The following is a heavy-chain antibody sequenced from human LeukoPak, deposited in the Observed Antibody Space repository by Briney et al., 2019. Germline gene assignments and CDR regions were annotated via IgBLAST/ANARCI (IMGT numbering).Heavy chain of an antibody. CDR1: GYTFTSYD. CDR2: MNPNSGNT. D-gene: IGHD2-2*01. CDR3: ARGGGYCSSTSCYRPWFDP. J-gene: IGHJ5*02. Sequence: GASVKVSCKASGYTFTSYDINWVRQATGQGLEWMGWMNPNSGNTGYAQKFQGRVTMTRNTSISTAYMELSSLRSEDTAVYYCARGGGYCSSTSCYRPWFDPWGQGTLVTVSS. V-gene: IGHV1-8*01.